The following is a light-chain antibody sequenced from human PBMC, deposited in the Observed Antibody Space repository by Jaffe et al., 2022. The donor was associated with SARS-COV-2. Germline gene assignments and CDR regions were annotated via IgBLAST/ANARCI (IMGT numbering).Light chain of an antibody. CDR1: SSDIGSYDY. CDR3: SSYTSITTLDV. CDR2: DVS. J-gene: IGLJ1*01. V-gene: IGLV2-14*03. Sequence: QSALTQPASVSGSPGQSITISCTGTSSDIGSYDYVSWYQHHPGKAPKFIIYDVSRRPSGVSNRFSGSKSGNTASLTISGLQAEDEADYYCSSYTSITTLDVFGTGTKVTVL.